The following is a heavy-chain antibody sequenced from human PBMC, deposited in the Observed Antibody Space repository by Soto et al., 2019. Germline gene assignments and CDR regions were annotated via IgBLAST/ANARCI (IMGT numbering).Heavy chain of an antibody. D-gene: IGHD6-19*01. CDR3: VQTTGWPGFDF. J-gene: IGHJ4*02. V-gene: IGHV3-23*01. CDR1: GFSFTSNA. Sequence: PGGSLRLSCAASGFSFTSNAMSWIRQTPGGGLEWVSSLSGSGHAVYYADSVKGRFTISRDNSKNTLYLQVNSLRAEDTAVYYCVQTTGWPGFDFWGQGTLVTVSS. CDR2: LSGSGHAV.